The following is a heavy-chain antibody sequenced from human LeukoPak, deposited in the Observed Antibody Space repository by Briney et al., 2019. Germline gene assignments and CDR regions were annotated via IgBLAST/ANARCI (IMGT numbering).Heavy chain of an antibody. V-gene: IGHV3-30*02. CDR2: MRYDGSNK. J-gene: IGHJ4*02. Sequence: GGSLRLSCAASGFTFSSYGMHWVRQAPGKGLEWVAFMRYDGSNKYYADSVKGRFTISRDNSKNTLYLQMNSLRAEDTAVYYCAKIGAGYCGGDCDHPPLTHFDYWGQGTLVTVSS. D-gene: IGHD2-21*01. CDR1: GFTFSSYG. CDR3: AKIGAGYCGGDCDHPPLTHFDY.